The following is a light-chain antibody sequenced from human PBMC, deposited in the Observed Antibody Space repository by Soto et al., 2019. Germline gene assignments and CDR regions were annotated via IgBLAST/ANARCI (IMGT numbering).Light chain of an antibody. CDR3: QQRRNWPYMYT. CDR1: QSVSTY. Sequence: EIVLTQSPATLSLSPGERATLSCRASQSVSTYLAWYQQKPGQAPRLLIYDASNRATGIPARFSGSGSGTGSTLTICSLEPEDFAVYYCQQRRNWPYMYTVGQGTKLEI. V-gene: IGKV3-11*01. J-gene: IGKJ2*01. CDR2: DAS.